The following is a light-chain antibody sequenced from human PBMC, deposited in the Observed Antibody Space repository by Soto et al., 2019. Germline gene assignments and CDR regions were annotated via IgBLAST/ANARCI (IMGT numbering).Light chain of an antibody. CDR2: LDSGGRH. CDR1: SGHSSYA. J-gene: IGLJ2*01. Sequence: QLVLTQSPSASASLGASVTLTCSLSSGHSSYAIAWHQQQPAKGPPFLMSLDSGGRHTRGAGIPDRCSGSSSRGERYLTISGLQSEDAADCYCQTWGAGVQLFGGGTKLTVL. V-gene: IGLV4-69*01. CDR3: QTWGAGVQL.